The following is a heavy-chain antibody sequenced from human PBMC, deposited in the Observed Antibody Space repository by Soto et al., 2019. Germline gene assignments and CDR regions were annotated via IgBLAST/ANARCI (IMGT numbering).Heavy chain of an antibody. CDR2: TWNDGSNK. D-gene: IGHD4-17*01. CDR3: ASAAGNDYGDYLSGRDFDY. CDR1: GFTFSSYG. Sequence: VQLVESGGGVVQPGRSLRLSCAASGFTFSSYGMHWVRQAPGKGLEWVAVTWNDGSNKFYAASVKGRFTISRDNSKNTVFLQMHSLRAEDTAVYYCASAAGNDYGDYLSGRDFDYWGQGTLVTVSS. J-gene: IGHJ4*02. V-gene: IGHV3-33*01.